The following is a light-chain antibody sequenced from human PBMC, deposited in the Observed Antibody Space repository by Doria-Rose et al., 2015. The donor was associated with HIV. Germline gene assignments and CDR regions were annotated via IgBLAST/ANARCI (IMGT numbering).Light chain of an antibody. CDR1: QSFSSTY. CDR2: YGS. CDR3: HQYGTSCT. V-gene: IGKV3-20*01. Sequence: TQSPGTLSLSPGERATLSCRASQSFSSTYLAWYQQKPGQAPSLLIYYGSTRATGIQDRFSASGSGTDFTLTINRLDPEYFALYYCHQYGTSCTFGQGTKVEI. J-gene: IGKJ1*01.